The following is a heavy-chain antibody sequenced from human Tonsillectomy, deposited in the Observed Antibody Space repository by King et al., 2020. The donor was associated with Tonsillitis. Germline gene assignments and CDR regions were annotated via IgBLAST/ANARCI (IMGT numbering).Heavy chain of an antibody. J-gene: IGHJ3*02. Sequence: VQLVQSGAEVKKPGASVKVSCKASGYTFTSYYMHWVRQAPGQGLEWMGIINPSSGRTSYAQKFQGRVTMTRDTSTSTVYMELSSLRSEDTAVYYCAREQSDYYDSSGYTSYGFDIWGQGTMVTVSS. V-gene: IGHV1-46*01. CDR2: INPSSGRT. CDR1: GYTFTSYY. D-gene: IGHD3-22*01. CDR3: AREQSDYYDSSGYTSYGFDI.